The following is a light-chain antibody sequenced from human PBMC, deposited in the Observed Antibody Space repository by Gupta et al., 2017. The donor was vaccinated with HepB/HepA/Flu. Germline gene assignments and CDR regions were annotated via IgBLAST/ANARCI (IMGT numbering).Light chain of an antibody. Sequence: QSVLTQPPSASGNPGQTVTMSCSGSSSNIGSNKVYWYQQFPGRAPKLVIYKSYQRPSGVLDRSSGSRSGTSGSLAISGLRSEDEADYYCATWDDDMRAWVFGGGTKLTVL. J-gene: IGLJ3*02. CDR2: KSY. V-gene: IGLV1-47*01. CDR3: ATWDDDMRAWV. CDR1: SSNIGSNK.